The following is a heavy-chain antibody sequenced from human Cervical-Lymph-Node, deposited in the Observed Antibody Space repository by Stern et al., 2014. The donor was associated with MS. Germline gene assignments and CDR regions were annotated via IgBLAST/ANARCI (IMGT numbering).Heavy chain of an antibody. J-gene: IGHJ5*01. CDR2: IKRDGSET. CDR1: GSTFSTSW. Sequence: EDQLVESGGGLVQPGGSQRLSCVASGSTFSTSWMSWVRQAPGKGLEWVANIKRDGSETYYLDSVKGRFTIPRDNAKSSLYLEMNSLRAEDTAVYYCTRFLQSGWSDLFDSWGRGTLVTVSS. V-gene: IGHV3-7*01. CDR3: TRFLQSGWSDLFDS. D-gene: IGHD6-19*01.